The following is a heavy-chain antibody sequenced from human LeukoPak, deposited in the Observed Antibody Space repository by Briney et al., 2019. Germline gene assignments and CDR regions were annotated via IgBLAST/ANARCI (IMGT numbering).Heavy chain of an antibody. CDR1: GYSFISYW. J-gene: IGHJ5*02. D-gene: IGHD1-1*01. Sequence: GESLKISCKASGYSFISYWSGWLRQMPGKGLEWMGIIYPGDSDTRYSPSFQGQVTISADTSISTAYLQWSSLKASDTAVYYCARRSASGSDWFDPWGQGTLVTVSS. CDR3: ARRSASGSDWFDP. CDR2: IYPGDSDT. V-gene: IGHV5-51*01.